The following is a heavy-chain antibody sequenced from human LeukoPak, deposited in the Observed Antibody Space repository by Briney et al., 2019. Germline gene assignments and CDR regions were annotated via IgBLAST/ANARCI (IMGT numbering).Heavy chain of an antibody. J-gene: IGHJ4*02. V-gene: IGHV4-30-4*01. D-gene: IGHD6-13*01. CDR1: GGSISSGDYY. CDR2: IYYSGST. Sequence: SETLSLTCTVSGGSISSGDYYWSWIRQPPGKGLEWIGYIYYSGSTYYNPSLKSRVTISVDTSKNQFSLKLSSVTAADTAVYYCARRSSSWAEYYFDYWGQGTLVTVSS. CDR3: ARRSSSWAEYYFDY.